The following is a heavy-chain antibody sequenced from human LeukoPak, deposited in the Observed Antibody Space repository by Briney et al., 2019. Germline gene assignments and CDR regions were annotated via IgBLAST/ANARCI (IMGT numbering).Heavy chain of an antibody. Sequence: GASVKVSCKASGYTFTGYYMHWVRQAPGQGLEWMGWINPNSGGTNYAQKFQGRVTMTRDTSISTACMELSRLRSDDTAVYYCARWLHPGDYFDYWGQGTLVTVSS. CDR3: ARWLHPGDYFDY. CDR1: GYTFTGYY. CDR2: INPNSGGT. D-gene: IGHD5-12*01. J-gene: IGHJ4*02. V-gene: IGHV1-2*02.